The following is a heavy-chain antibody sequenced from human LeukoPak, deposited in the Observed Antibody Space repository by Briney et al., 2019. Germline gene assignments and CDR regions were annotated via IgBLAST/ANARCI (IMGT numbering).Heavy chain of an antibody. D-gene: IGHD1-1*01. V-gene: IGHV3-48*01. Sequence: GGSLRLSCAASGFTFNSYWMYWVRQAPGKGLEWVSYISSSGSTIYYADSVKGRFTISRDNAKNSLYLQINTLRAEDTAVYYCARGPGGAFDFWGQGTMVTVSS. J-gene: IGHJ3*01. CDR2: ISSSGSTI. CDR3: ARGPGGAFDF. CDR1: GFTFNSYW.